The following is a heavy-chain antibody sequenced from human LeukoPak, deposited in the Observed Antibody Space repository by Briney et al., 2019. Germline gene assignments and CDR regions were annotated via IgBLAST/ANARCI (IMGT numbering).Heavy chain of an antibody. J-gene: IGHJ2*01. D-gene: IGHD5-18*01. Sequence: GGSLRLSCAVSGFACNNFEMNWVRQAPGKGLEWVSYISSSSSTIYHADSVKGRFTISRDNAKNSLYLQMNSLRDEDTAVYYCAREGYSYGSYWYFGLWGRGGLVSVSS. CDR1: GFACNNFE. CDR3: AREGYSYGSYWYFGL. CDR2: ISSSSSTI. V-gene: IGHV3-48*02.